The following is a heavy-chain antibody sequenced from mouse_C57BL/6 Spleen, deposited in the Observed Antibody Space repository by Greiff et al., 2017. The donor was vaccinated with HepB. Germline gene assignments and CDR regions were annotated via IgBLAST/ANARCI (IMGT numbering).Heavy chain of an antibody. V-gene: IGHV1-4*01. Sequence: QVQLQQSGAELARPGASVKMSCKASGYTFTSYTMHWVKQRPGQGLEWIGYINPSSGYTKYNQKFKDKATLTADKSSSTAYMPLSSLTSEDSAVYYCARGRYYDWYFDVWGTGTTVTVAS. CDR3: ARGRYYDWYFDV. J-gene: IGHJ1*03. D-gene: IGHD1-1*01. CDR2: INPSSGYT. CDR1: GYTFTSYT.